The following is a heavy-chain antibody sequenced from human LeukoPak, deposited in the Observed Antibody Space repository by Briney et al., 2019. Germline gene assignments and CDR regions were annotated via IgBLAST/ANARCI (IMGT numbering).Heavy chain of an antibody. J-gene: IGHJ3*02. CDR2: ISAYNGNT. CDR1: GYTFTSYG. CDR3: ARDLKYYYDSSGLSVWGPWDAFDI. V-gene: IGHV1-18*01. D-gene: IGHD3-22*01. Sequence: ASVKVSCKASGYTFTSYGISWVRQAPGQGLEWMGWISAYNGNTNYAQKLQGRVTMTTDTSTSTAYMELRSLRSDDTAVYYCARDLKYYYDSSGLSVWGPWDAFDIWGQGTMVTVSS.